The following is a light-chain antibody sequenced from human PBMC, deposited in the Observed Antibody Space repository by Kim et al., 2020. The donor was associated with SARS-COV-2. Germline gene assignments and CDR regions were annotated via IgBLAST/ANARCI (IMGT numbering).Light chain of an antibody. CDR3: NSRDSSGNHVI. J-gene: IGLJ2*01. CDR2: GKN. Sequence: ALGQTVRITCQGDRLRSYYASWYQQKPGQAPVLVIYGKNNRPSGIPERFSGSSSGNTASLTITGAQAEDEADYYCNSRDSSGNHVIFGGGTQLTV. V-gene: IGLV3-19*01. CDR1: RLRSYY.